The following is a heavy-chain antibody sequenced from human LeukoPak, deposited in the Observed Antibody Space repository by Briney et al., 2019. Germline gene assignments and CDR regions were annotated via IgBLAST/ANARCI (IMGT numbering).Heavy chain of an antibody. CDR1: GFTFSSYA. CDR2: IRGSGDIT. D-gene: IGHD4/OR15-4a*01. CDR3: AKDQVPYYYYYMDV. V-gene: IGHV3-23*01. Sequence: GGSLRLSCAASGFTFSSYAMSWVRQAPGKGLEWVSGIRGSGDITYYADSVKGRFTISRDNFKNTLYLQMNSLRAEDTAVYYCAKDQVPYYYYYMDVWGKGTTVTISS. J-gene: IGHJ6*03.